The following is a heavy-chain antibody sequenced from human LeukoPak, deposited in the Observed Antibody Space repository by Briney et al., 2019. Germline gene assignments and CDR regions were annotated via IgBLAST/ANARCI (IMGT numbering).Heavy chain of an antibody. CDR3: AKKGGSSGRYDYLDY. Sequence: GGSLRLSCAASGFTFSCCAIHWVRQAPGRGLEWVAVISSDENTKFYADSVKGRFTVYRDNSKKTVWLQMNSLRAEDTAVHYCAKKGGSSGRYDYLDYWGQGTLVTVSS. D-gene: IGHD6-19*01. CDR1: GFTFSCCA. J-gene: IGHJ4*02. CDR2: ISSDENTK. V-gene: IGHV3-30-3*02.